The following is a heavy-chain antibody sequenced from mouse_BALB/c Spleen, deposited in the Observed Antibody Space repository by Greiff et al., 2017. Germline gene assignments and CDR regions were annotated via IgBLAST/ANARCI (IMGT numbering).Heavy chain of an antibody. CDR3: ARQLGLRGFAY. Sequence: QVQLQQSGAELMKPGASVKISCKATGYTFSSYWIEWVKQRPGHGLEWIGEILPGSGSTNYNEKFKGKATFTADTSSNTAYMQLSSLTSEDSAVYCCARQLGLRGFAYWGQGTLVTVSA. D-gene: IGHD3-2*01. V-gene: IGHV1-9*01. CDR1: GYTFSSYW. CDR2: ILPGSGST. J-gene: IGHJ3*01.